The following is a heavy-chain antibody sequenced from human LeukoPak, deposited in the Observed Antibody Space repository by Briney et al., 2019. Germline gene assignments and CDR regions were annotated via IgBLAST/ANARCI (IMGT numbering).Heavy chain of an antibody. CDR1: GDSISSGGYY. D-gene: IGHD3-22*01. V-gene: IGHV4-31*03. Sequence: SETLSLTCTVSGDSISSGGYYWSWIRQHPGKGLEWIGYIYYSGSTYYNPSLKSRVTISVDTSKNQFSLKLSSVTAADTAVYYCASRRRFTYYYDSSGYKGHAFDIWGQGTMVTVSS. CDR3: ASRRRFTYYYDSSGYKGHAFDI. J-gene: IGHJ3*02. CDR2: IYYSGST.